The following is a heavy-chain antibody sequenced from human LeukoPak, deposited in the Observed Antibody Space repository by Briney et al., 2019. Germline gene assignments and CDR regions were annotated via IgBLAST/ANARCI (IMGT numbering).Heavy chain of an antibody. D-gene: IGHD5-18*01. CDR2: IYHDGST. V-gene: IGHV4-59*01. CDR3: ARGERGYSYGKGGYYYGVDV. J-gene: IGHJ6*02. Sequence: PSETLSLTCTISGGSFSSYYWSWVRQLPGKRLEWIAYIYHDGSTNYNPSLQSRVTISIDTSKNQFSLKLSAVTAADTAVYYCARGERGYSYGKGGYYYGVDVWGQGTTVTVSS. CDR1: GGSFSSYY.